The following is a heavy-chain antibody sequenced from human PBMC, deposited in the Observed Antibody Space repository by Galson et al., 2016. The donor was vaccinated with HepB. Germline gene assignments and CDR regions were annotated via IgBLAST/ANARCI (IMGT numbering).Heavy chain of an antibody. J-gene: IGHJ1*01. CDR1: GFTFNSNA. CDR2: ISYDGSNK. CDR3: ARGEMDSYDYLGHEYFQY. D-gene: IGHD3-22*01. V-gene: IGHV3-30*04. Sequence: SLRLSCAASGFTFNSNAFHWVRQAPDKGLEWVALISYDGSNKYYADSVQGRFTISRDNSKNTLYLQMNSLRAEDTGVYYCARGEMDSYDYLGHEYFQYWGQGSLVIVSS.